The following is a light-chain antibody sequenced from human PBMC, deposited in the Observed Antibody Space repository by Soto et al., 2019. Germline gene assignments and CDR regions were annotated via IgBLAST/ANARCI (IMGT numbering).Light chain of an antibody. CDR3: QSYDSSLSVYVV. J-gene: IGLJ2*01. CDR1: SSNIGAGYD. V-gene: IGLV1-40*01. Sequence: QAVVTQPPSVSGAPGQRVPISCTGSSSNIGAGYDVHWYQQFPGTAPKLLIYGNSNRPSGVPDRFSGSKSGTSASLAITGLQAEDEADYYCQSYDSSLSVYVVFGGGTQLTVL. CDR2: GNS.